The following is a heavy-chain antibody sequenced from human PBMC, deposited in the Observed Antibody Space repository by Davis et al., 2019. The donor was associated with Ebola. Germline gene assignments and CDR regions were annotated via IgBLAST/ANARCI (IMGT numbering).Heavy chain of an antibody. CDR3: ARLGNVGMAGTYRYHSLDV. V-gene: IGHV4-39*07. Sequence: MPSETLSLTCTVSGGSIISSSSYWGWIRQPPRKGLEWIGSIYYSGITYYNPSLKSRVTISVDTSKNQFSLKLSSVTAADTAIYYCARLGNVGMAGTYRYHSLDVWGQGTPVTVSS. CDR1: GGSIISSSSY. J-gene: IGHJ6*02. D-gene: IGHD6-19*01. CDR2: IYYSGIT.